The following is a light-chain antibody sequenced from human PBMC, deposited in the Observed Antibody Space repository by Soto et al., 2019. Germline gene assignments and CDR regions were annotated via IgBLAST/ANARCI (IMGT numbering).Light chain of an antibody. CDR1: QSVLFSSNNKNY. J-gene: IGKJ2*01. Sequence: DIVMTQSPDSLAMSLGERATINCKSSQSVLFSSNNKNYLAWYQHKPAQPPRLLLYWASTRESGVPDRFSGSGSGTDFTLTISSLRPEDVAVYYCQQYYLTPYTFGQGTKLEIK. CDR3: QQYYLTPYT. V-gene: IGKV4-1*01. CDR2: WAS.